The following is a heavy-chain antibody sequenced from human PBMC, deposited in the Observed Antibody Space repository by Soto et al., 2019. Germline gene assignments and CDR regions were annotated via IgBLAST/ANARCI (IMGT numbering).Heavy chain of an antibody. J-gene: IGHJ5*02. V-gene: IGHV2-26*01. CDR2: IDSSGEK. CDR3: ARRHLAVAVSPWFDP. CDR1: GLSITDSEMG. Sequence: QVTLKESGPVLVKPTETLTLRCTVSGLSITDSEMGVSWIRQPPGQPLEWLAHIDSSGEKSYRTFLKIRLAISKDTSKSQIVLTMTNMDPADTATYYCARRHLAVAVSPWFDPWGQGSRSPSPQ. D-gene: IGHD6-19*01.